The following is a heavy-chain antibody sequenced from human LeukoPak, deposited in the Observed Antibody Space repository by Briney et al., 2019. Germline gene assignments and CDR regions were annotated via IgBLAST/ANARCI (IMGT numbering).Heavy chain of an antibody. CDR1: GFTFSSYE. CDR3: ARGGWAIPPYGMDV. CDR2: SSGGGSNI. Sequence: PGGSLRLSCAASGFTFSSYEMNWVRQAPGMGLEWVSYSSGGGSNIYYAESVRGRFTISRDNAKNSLYLQMNSLRAEDTAVYYCARGGWAIPPYGMDVWGKGTTVTVSS. J-gene: IGHJ6*04. V-gene: IGHV3-48*03. D-gene: IGHD1-26*01.